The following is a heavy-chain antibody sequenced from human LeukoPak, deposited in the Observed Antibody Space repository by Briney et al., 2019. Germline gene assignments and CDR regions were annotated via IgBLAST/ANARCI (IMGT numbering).Heavy chain of an antibody. V-gene: IGHV5-51*01. D-gene: IGHD2-21*02. CDR1: GFSFTTYW. J-gene: IGHJ5*02. CDR3: ARTVVVTAILAHNWFDP. Sequence: GESLKISCKGSGFSFTTYWIEWVRQMPGKGLEWMGIIYPGDSETRYSPAFQGQVTISADKSLDSAYLQWSSLKASDTAMYYCARTVVVTAILAHNWFDPWGQGTLVTVSS. CDR2: IYPGDSET.